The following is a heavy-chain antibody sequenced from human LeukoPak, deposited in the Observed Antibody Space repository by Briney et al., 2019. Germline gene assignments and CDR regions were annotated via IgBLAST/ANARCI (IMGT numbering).Heavy chain of an antibody. D-gene: IGHD2-21*02. Sequence: ASVKVSCKASGYTFTSYYMHWVRQAPGQGLEWMXXXNPSGGSTSYAQKFQGRVTMTRDTSTSTVYMELSSLRSEDTAVYYCARDGVVVTAIPVYYFDYWGQGTLVTVSS. CDR1: GYTFTSYY. CDR2: XNPSGGST. CDR3: ARDGVVVTAIPVYYFDY. V-gene: IGHV1-46*01. J-gene: IGHJ4*02.